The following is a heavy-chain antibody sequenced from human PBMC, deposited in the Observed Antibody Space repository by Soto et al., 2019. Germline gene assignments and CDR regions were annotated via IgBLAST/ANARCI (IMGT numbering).Heavy chain of an antibody. CDR2: ISYDGSNK. V-gene: IGHV3-30*03. J-gene: IGHJ3*02. Sequence: GGSLRLSCAASGFTFSSYGMHWVRQAPGKGLEWVAVISYDGSNKYYADSVKGRFTISRDNSKNTLYLQMNSLRAEDTAVYYCTTDLPVHYYDSSGYQCVDIWGQGTMVTGSS. D-gene: IGHD3-22*01. CDR1: GFTFSSYG. CDR3: TTDLPVHYYDSSGYQCVDI.